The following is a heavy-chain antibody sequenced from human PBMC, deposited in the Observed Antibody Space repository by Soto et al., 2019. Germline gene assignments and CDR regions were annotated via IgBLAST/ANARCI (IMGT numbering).Heavy chain of an antibody. V-gene: IGHV4-59*08. CDR3: ARRWGRTFDY. CDR1: GGSISSYY. D-gene: IGHD7-27*01. CDR2: IYYSGST. Sequence: QVQLQESGPGLVKPSETLSLTCTVSGGSISSYYWSWIRQPPGKGLEWIGYIYYSGSTNYNPSLKSRVTISVDTSKNQFSLKLSSVTAADTAVYYCARRWGRTFDYWGRGTLVTVSS. J-gene: IGHJ4*02.